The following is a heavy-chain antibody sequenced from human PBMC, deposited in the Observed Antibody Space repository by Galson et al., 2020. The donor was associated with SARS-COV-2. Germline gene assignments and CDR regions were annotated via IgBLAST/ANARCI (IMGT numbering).Heavy chain of an antibody. V-gene: IGHV1-24*01. Sequence: ASVKVSCKVSGYTLTELSMHWVRQAPGKGLEWMGGFDPEDGETIYAQKFQGRVTMTEDTSTDTAYMELSSLRSEDTAVYYCATSTLCFGDLNWFDPWGQGTLVTVSS. CDR2: FDPEDGET. CDR3: ATSTLCFGDLNWFDP. CDR1: GYTLTELS. J-gene: IGHJ5*02. D-gene: IGHD3-10*01.